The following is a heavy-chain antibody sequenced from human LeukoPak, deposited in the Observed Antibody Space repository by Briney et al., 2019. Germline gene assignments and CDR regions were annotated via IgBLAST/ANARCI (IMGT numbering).Heavy chain of an antibody. CDR3: ARVPSNYDYVWGSYRHWFDP. Sequence: SETLSLTCTVSGGSISSSSYYWDWIRQPPGKGLEWIGEINHSGSTNYNPSLKSRVTISVDTSKNQFSLKLSSVTAADTAVYYCARVPSNYDYVWGSYRHWFDPWGQGTLVTVSS. CDR2: INHSGST. CDR1: GGSISSSSYY. D-gene: IGHD3-16*02. V-gene: IGHV4-39*07. J-gene: IGHJ5*02.